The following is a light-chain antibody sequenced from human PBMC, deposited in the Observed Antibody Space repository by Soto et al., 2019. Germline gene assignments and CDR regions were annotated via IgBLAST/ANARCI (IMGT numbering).Light chain of an antibody. CDR2: RAS. J-gene: IGKJ2*01. CDR1: QNVGGS. CDR3: QQSRT. Sequence: VMTQSPATLSVSPGERATLSCRASQNVGGSVAWYQQKPGQAPRLLIYRASTRATGIPARFSGSGSGTEFTLTISSLQSEDSAVYYCQQSRTFAQG. V-gene: IGKV3-15*01.